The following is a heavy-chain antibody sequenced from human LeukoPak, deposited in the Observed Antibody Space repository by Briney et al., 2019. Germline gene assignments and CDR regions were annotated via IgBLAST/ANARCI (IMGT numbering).Heavy chain of an antibody. CDR3: ARQEYCSGGSCYTWFDP. D-gene: IGHD2-15*01. Sequence: GESLKISCKASGYSFTSYWIGWVRLTPGKGLEWMGIIYPGDSSIRYSPSFQGQVTISADKSISTAYLQWSSLKASDTAMYYCARQEYCSGGSCYTWFDPWGQGTLVTVSS. CDR1: GYSFTSYW. J-gene: IGHJ5*02. CDR2: IYPGDSSI. V-gene: IGHV5-51*01.